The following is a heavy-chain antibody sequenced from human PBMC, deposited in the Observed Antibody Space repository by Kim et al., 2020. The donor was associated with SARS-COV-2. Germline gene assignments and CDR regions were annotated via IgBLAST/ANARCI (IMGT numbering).Heavy chain of an antibody. D-gene: IGHD4-17*01. CDR3: ARIPFVRGPSYGDRNNWFDP. J-gene: IGHJ5*02. Sequence: SETLSLTCTVSGGSISSGGYYWSWIRQHPGKGLEWIGYIYYSGSTYYNPSLKSRVTISVDTSKNQFSLKLSSVTAADTAVYYCARIPFVRGPSYGDRNNWFDPWGQGTLVTVSS. V-gene: IGHV4-31*03. CDR2: IYYSGST. CDR1: GGSISSGGYY.